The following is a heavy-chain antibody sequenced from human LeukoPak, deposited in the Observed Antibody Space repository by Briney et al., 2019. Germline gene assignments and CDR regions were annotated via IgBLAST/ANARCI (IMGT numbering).Heavy chain of an antibody. CDR1: GDSISTGSYY. CDR2: IYASGTT. V-gene: IGHV4-61*02. J-gene: IGHJ4*02. D-gene: IGHD5-12*01. Sequence: SETLSLTCTVSGDSISTGSYYWTWIRQPAGKGLEWIGRIYASGTTNYNPSLKSRVTMSLDTSKNEFSLKLDSVTAADTAVYYCARGRGYVNFDYWGRGTLVTVSS. CDR3: ARGRGYVNFDY.